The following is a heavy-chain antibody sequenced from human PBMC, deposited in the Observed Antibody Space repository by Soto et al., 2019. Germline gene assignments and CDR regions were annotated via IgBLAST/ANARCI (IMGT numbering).Heavy chain of an antibody. CDR2: IYPGDHET. D-gene: IGHD6-13*01. Sequence: GESLKISCQCSGYTFSNFWIGWVRQLPGKGLEWMGIIYPGDHETRYSPSFHGKVTISADKSINTASLQWNSLEASDTAFYFCARSPRSSPYFDSWGQGARVTVSP. V-gene: IGHV5-51*01. CDR3: ARSPRSSPYFDS. J-gene: IGHJ4*02. CDR1: GYTFSNFW.